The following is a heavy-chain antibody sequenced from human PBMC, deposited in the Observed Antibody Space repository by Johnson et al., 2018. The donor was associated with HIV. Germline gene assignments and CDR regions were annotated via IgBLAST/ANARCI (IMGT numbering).Heavy chain of an antibody. CDR1: GFTFDDYG. Sequence: VQLVESGGALVQPGRSLRLSCAASGFTFDDYGMSWVRQAPGKGLEWVSAISGSGGNTYYADSVKGRFTISRDNAKNSLYLQMNSLRAEDTAVYYCTTDLGYYDSSGDAFDIWGQGTMVTVSS. CDR2: ISGSGGNT. D-gene: IGHD3-22*01. J-gene: IGHJ3*02. V-gene: IGHV3-20*04. CDR3: TTDLGYYDSSGDAFDI.